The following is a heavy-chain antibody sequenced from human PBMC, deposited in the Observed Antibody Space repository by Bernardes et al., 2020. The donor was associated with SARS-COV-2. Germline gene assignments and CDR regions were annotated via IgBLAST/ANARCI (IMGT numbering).Heavy chain of an antibody. V-gene: IGHV3-74*01. D-gene: IGHD5-12*01. CDR1: GFTFTNSW. CDR3: ARRVSADGYYYFDS. J-gene: IGHJ4*02. Sequence: GYLRLSCAASGFTFTNSWMHWVRQAPGKGLVWVSRINSDGRTISYADSVKGRFTISRDNAKSMLYLQMNSPRAEETAVYYCARRVSADGYYYFDSWCQGTLVTVSS. CDR2: INSDGRTI.